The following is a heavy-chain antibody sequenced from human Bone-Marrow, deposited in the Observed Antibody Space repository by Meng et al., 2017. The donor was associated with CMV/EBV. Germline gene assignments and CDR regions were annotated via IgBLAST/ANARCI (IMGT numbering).Heavy chain of an antibody. CDR1: GGTFSSYA. D-gene: IGHD2-2*02. CDR3: ARAVVVPAAINYYYGMDV. Sequence: SVKVSCKASGGTFSSYAISWVRQAPGQGLEWMGGIIPIFGTANYAQKFQGRVTITTDESTSTAYMELSSLRSEDTAVYYCARAVVVPAAINYYYGMDVWGQGTTVTFSS. J-gene: IGHJ6*02. V-gene: IGHV1-69*05. CDR2: IIPIFGTA.